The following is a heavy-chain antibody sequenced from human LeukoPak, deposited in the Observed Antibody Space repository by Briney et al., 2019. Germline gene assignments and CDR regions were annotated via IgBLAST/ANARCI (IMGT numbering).Heavy chain of an antibody. V-gene: IGHV1-2*02. CDR3: ARANFLYCSSSTCLFDY. D-gene: IGHD2-2*01. CDR2: INPNDGDT. Sequence: ASVKVSCKASGYTFTDCYMHWVRQAPGQGFEWMVWINPNDGDTNYAQKFQGRVTMTRDTSISTAHMEVSRLRSDDTAVYYCARANFLYCSSSTCLFDYWGQGTLVTVSS. CDR1: GYTFTDCY. J-gene: IGHJ4*02.